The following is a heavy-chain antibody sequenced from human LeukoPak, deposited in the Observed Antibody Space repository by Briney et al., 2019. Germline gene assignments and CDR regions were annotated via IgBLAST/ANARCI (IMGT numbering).Heavy chain of an antibody. CDR2: IYTSGST. J-gene: IGHJ5*02. D-gene: IGHD3-9*01. CDR1: GGSISSGSYY. Sequence: SETLSLTCTVSGGSISSGSYYWCWIRQPAGKGLEWIGRIYTSGSTNYNPSLKSRVTISVDTSKNQFSLKLSSVTAADTAVYYCARDPWDYDILTGYYVNWFDPWGQGTLVTVSS. CDR3: ARDPWDYDILTGYYVNWFDP. V-gene: IGHV4-61*02.